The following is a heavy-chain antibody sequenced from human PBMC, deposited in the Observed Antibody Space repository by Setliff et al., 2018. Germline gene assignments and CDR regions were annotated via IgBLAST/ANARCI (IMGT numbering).Heavy chain of an antibody. V-gene: IGHV4-59*01. Sequence: SETLSLTCTVSGDSMSNYHWSWIRQPPGKGLEWFGYIFDNGNTYYNPSLKSRVTISVDTSKNQFSLKLPSVTAADTAMYYCATYSVGEGGRGHWGQGVLVTVSS. CDR2: IFDNGNT. D-gene: IGHD3-10*01. J-gene: IGHJ4*02. CDR3: ATYSVGEGGRGH. CDR1: GDSMSNYH.